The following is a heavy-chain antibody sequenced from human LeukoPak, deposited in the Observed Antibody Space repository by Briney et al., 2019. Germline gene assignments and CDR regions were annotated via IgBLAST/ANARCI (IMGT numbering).Heavy chain of an antibody. CDR2: ISSSGSTI. D-gene: IGHD6-19*01. V-gene: IGHV3-48*03. Sequence: GGSLRLSCAASGFTFSSYEMNWVRQAPGKGLEWVSYISSSGSTIYYADSVKGRFTISRDNAQNSLYLQMNSLRAEDTAVYYCARDSGGSSGWNRFDYWGQGTLVTVSS. CDR3: ARDSGGSSGWNRFDY. CDR1: GFTFSSYE. J-gene: IGHJ4*02.